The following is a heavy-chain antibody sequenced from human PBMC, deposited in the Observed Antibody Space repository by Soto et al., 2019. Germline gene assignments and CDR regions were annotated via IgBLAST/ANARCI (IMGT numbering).Heavy chain of an antibody. CDR2: TYYRSKWYN. V-gene: IGHV6-1*01. Sequence: PSQTLSLTCAISGDSVSSNSAAWNWIRQSPSRGLEWLGRTYYRSKWYNDYAVSVKSRITINPDTSKNQFSLQLNSVTPEDTAVYYCASTSESGQQQLTRFDYWGQGTLVTVSS. D-gene: IGHD6-13*01. CDR1: GDSVSSNSAA. J-gene: IGHJ4*02. CDR3: ASTSESGQQQLTRFDY.